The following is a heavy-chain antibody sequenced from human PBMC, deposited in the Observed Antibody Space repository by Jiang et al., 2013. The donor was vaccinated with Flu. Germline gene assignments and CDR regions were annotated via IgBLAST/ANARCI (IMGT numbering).Heavy chain of an antibody. J-gene: IGHJ4*02. Sequence: YAQKFQGRVTMTRDTSTSTVYMELSSLRSEDTAVYYCARGFGVAGTRGARGYFDYWGQGTLVTVSS. D-gene: IGHD6-19*01. CDR3: ARGFGVAGTRGARGYFDY. V-gene: IGHV1-46*01.